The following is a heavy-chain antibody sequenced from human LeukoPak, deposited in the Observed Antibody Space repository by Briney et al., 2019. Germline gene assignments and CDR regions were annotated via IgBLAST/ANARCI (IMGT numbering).Heavy chain of an antibody. V-gene: IGHV3-21*01. CDR1: GFTFSSYS. Sequence: PGGSLRLSCAASGFTFSSYSMNWVRLAPGKGLEWVSSISSSSSYIYYADSVKGRFTISRDNAKNSLYLQMNSLRAEDTAVYYCARGDCSSTSCYYYWGQGTLVTVSS. J-gene: IGHJ4*02. D-gene: IGHD2-2*01. CDR2: ISSSSSYI. CDR3: ARGDCSSTSCYYY.